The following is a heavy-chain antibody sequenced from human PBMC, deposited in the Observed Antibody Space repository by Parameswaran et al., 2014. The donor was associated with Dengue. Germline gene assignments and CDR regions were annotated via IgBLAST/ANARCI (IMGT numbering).Heavy chain of an antibody. CDR2: IWYDGSNK. V-gene: IGHV3-33*01. D-gene: IGHD5-12*01. CDR3: ARERMVATNWFDP. Sequence: PGKGLEWVAVIWYDGSNKYYADSVKGRFTISRDNSKNTLYLQMNSLRAEDMAVYYCARERMVATNWFDPWGQGTLVTVSS. J-gene: IGHJ5*02.